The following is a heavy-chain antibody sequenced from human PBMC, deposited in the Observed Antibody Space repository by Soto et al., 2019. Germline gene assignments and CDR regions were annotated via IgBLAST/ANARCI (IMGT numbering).Heavy chain of an antibody. CDR1: GFTFSSYW. CDR3: ARDGDLELVYYYDMDV. Sequence: GSLRLSCAASGFTFSSYWMSWVRQAPGKGLEWVANIKQDGSEKYYVDSVKGRFTISRDNAKNSLYPQMNSLRAEDTAVYYCARDGDLELVYYYDMDVWGQATTVTVS. CDR2: IKQDGSEK. V-gene: IGHV3-7*01. J-gene: IGHJ6*02. D-gene: IGHD1-7*01.